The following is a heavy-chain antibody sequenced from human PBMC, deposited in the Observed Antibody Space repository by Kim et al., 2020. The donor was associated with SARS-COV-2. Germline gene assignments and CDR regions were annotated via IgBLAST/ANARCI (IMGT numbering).Heavy chain of an antibody. Sequence: SETLSLTCTVSGGSISSGGYYWSWIRQHPGKGLEWIGYIYYSGSTYYNPSLKSRVTISVDTSKNQFSLKLSSVTAADTAVYYCARVGLLIDMTTHHAFDIWGQGTMVTVSS. CDR2: IYYSGST. V-gene: IGHV4-31*03. J-gene: IGHJ3*02. CDR1: GGSISSGGYY. CDR3: ARVGLLIDMTTHHAFDI. D-gene: IGHD2-21*01.